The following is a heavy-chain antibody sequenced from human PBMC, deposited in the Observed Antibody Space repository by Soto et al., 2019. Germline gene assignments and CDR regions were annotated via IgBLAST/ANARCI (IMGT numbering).Heavy chain of an antibody. Sequence: ASVKVSCKASGYTFTSYGISWVRQAPGQGLEWMGWISAYNGNTNYAQRLQGRVTMTTDTSTSTAYMELSSLRSEDTAVYYCARASTPYSSLGPVDYWGQGTLVTVSS. CDR3: ARASTPYSSLGPVDY. V-gene: IGHV1-18*01. CDR2: ISAYNGNT. CDR1: GYTFTSYG. J-gene: IGHJ4*02. D-gene: IGHD6-6*01.